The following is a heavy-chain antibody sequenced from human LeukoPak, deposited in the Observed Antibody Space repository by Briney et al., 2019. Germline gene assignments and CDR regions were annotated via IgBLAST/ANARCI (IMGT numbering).Heavy chain of an antibody. CDR2: IYTSGST. J-gene: IGHJ5*02. D-gene: IGHD4-17*01. V-gene: IGHV4-61*02. Sequence: KTSQTLSLTCTVSGGSISSGSYYWSWIRQPAGKGLEWIGRIYTSGSTNYNPSLKSRVTMSVDTSKNQFSLKLSSVTAADTAVYYCARGHRYGDYADWFDPWGQGTLVTVSS. CDR3: ARGHRYGDYADWFDP. CDR1: GGSISSGSYY.